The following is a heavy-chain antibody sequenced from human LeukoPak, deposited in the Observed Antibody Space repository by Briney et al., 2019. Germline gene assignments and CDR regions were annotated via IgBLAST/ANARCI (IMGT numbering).Heavy chain of an antibody. V-gene: IGHV4-59*08. Sequence: KPWETLSLTCTVSGGSISSHYWSWIRQPPGKGLEWIGYIYYTGSINYNPSLKSRVTISVDTSKNQFSLKLSSVTAADTAVYYCARTSWLQSSYYFDYWGQGTLVTVSS. D-gene: IGHD5-24*01. CDR3: ARTSWLQSSYYFDY. CDR1: GGSISSHY. J-gene: IGHJ4*02. CDR2: IYYTGSI.